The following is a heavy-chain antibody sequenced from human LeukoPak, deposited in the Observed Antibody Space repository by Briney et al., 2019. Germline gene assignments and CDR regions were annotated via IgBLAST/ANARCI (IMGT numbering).Heavy chain of an antibody. CDR2: IYSGGST. V-gene: IGHV3-66*01. Sequence: GGSLRLSCAASGFTVSSNYMSWVRQAPGKGLEWVSVIYSGGSTYYADSVKGRFTISRDNSKNTLCLQMNSLRAEDTAVYYCAREFVRFGNFDYWGQGTLVTVSS. CDR1: GFTVSSNY. J-gene: IGHJ4*02. D-gene: IGHD3-10*01. CDR3: AREFVRFGNFDY.